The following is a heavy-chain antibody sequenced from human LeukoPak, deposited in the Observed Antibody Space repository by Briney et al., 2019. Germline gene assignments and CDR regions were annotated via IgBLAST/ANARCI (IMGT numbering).Heavy chain of an antibody. D-gene: IGHD1-26*01. CDR3: AREMGATGGLWDYYYGMDA. Sequence: GGSLRLSCAASGFTFSSYGMHWVRQAPGKGLEWVAVIWYDGSNKYYADSVKGRFTISRDNSKNTLYLQMNSLRAEDTAVYYCAREMGATGGLWDYYYGMDAWGQGTTVTVSS. CDR2: IWYDGSNK. J-gene: IGHJ6*02. CDR1: GFTFSSYG. V-gene: IGHV3-33*01.